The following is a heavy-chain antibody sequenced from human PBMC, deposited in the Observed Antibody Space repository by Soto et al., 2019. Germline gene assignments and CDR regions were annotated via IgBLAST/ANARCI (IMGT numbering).Heavy chain of an antibody. D-gene: IGHD2-2*01. J-gene: IGHJ4*02. V-gene: IGHV4-59*08. Sequence: SETLSLTCTVSGGSISSYYWSWIRQPPGKGLEWIGYIYYSGSTNYNPSLKIRVTLLLDTSKNQFSLKLSSVTAADTAVYYCARHSTGDYVDYWGQGTLVTVSS. CDR1: GGSISSYY. CDR3: ARHSTGDYVDY. CDR2: IYYSGST.